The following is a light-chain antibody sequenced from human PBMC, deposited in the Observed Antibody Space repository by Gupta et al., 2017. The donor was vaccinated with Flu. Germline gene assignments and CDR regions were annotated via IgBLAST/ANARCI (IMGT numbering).Light chain of an antibody. CDR2: AVN. V-gene: IGLV2-8*01. CDR3: CSYGGSKF. J-gene: IGLJ2*01. CDR1: SSDVGGYNY. Sequence: QSALTQPPSASGSPGQSVTISCTGTSSDVGGYNYVSWYQQHPGKAPKLIIYAVNKRPSGVPDRFSGSKSGNTASLTVSGLLAEDEADYYCCSYGGSKFFGGGTKLTVL.